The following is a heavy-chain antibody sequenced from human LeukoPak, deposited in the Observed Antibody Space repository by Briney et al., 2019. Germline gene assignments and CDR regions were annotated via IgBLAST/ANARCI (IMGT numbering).Heavy chain of an antibody. D-gene: IGHD6-19*01. CDR3: ARGRMAVASSYEY. CDR2: IKPDGSEK. J-gene: IGHJ4*02. Sequence: PGGSLRLSCAASGITFGSYWMTWVRQAPGKGLECVANIKPDGSEKHYVDSVEGRFTISRDNAKNSLFLEMNSLRAEDTAVYYCARGRMAVASSYEYWGQGTLVTVSS. V-gene: IGHV3-7*05. CDR1: GITFGSYW.